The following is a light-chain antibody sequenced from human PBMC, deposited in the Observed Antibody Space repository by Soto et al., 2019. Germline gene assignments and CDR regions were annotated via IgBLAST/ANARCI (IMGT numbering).Light chain of an antibody. CDR3: QQYGGSPIT. CDR1: QSVSSSY. Sequence: IVLTHSPGTLSLSPGERATLSFMSSQSVSSSYLAWYQQKPGQAPRLLIHGASSRATGIPDRISGSGSGTDFTLAISRLEPEDFAVYYCQQYGGSPITFGQGTKVDIK. V-gene: IGKV3-20*01. J-gene: IGKJ1*01. CDR2: GAS.